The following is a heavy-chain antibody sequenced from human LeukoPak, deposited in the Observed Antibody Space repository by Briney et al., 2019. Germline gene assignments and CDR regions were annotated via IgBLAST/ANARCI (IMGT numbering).Heavy chain of an antibody. V-gene: IGHV3-30-3*01. J-gene: IGHJ4*02. CDR2: MSYDGSNK. D-gene: IGHD3-9*01. Sequence: GRSLRLSCAASGFTFSSYAMHWGRQAPGKGLEWVAVMSYDGSNKYYADSAKGRFTISRDNSKNKLYLQMNSLRAEDTAVYYCARDRPTYDILTGSAFDYWGQGTLVTVSS. CDR3: ARDRPTYDILTGSAFDY. CDR1: GFTFSSYA.